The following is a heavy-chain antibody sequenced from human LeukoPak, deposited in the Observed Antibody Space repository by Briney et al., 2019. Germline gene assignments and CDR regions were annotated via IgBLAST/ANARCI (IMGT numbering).Heavy chain of an antibody. CDR1: GFTFSSYE. J-gene: IGHJ4*02. D-gene: IGHD4-11*01. CDR2: ISSSGSTI. CDR3: AKDRGRFDYSNYFDY. V-gene: IGHV3-48*03. Sequence: GGSLRLSCAASGFTFSSYEMNWVRQAPGKGLEWVSYISSSGSTIYYADSVKGRFTISRDNSKNTLYLQMNSLRAEDTAVYYCAKDRGRFDYSNYFDYWGQGTLVTVSS.